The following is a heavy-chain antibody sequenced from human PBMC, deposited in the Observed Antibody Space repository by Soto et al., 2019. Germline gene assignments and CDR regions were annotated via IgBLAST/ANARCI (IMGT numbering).Heavy chain of an antibody. Sequence: SETLSLTCAVSGYSISSSNWWGWIRQPPGKGLEWIGYIYYSETTYYNPSLKSRVTMSVDTSKNQLSLRLTSVTAADTAVYYCARGTSSWSWKFDYWGQGILVTVSS. CDR3: ARGTSSWSWKFDY. D-gene: IGHD6-13*01. CDR1: GYSISSSNW. V-gene: IGHV4-28*03. CDR2: IYYSETT. J-gene: IGHJ4*02.